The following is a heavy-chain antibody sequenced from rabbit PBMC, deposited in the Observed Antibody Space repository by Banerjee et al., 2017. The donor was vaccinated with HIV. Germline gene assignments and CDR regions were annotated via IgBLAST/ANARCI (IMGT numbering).Heavy chain of an antibody. CDR2: IYAGSSGAT. CDR3: AREGASSSGYYL. Sequence: QEQLVESGGGLVQPGGTLTLTCTASGFSFSSGYCMCWVRQAPGKGLEWIACIYAGSSGATYYASWAKGRFTISKTSSTTVTLQMTSLTAADTATYFCAREGASSSGYYLWGPGTLVTVS. CDR1: GFSFSSGYC. D-gene: IGHD1-1*01. V-gene: IGHV1S45*01. J-gene: IGHJ6*01.